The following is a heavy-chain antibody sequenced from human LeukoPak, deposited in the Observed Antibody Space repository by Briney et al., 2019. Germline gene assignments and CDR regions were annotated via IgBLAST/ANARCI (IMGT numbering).Heavy chain of an antibody. D-gene: IGHD2-2*01. CDR1: GFTFSSYG. J-gene: IGHJ4*02. V-gene: IGHV3-33*03. CDR2: IWYDGSNK. Sequence: GRSLRLSCAASGFTFSSYGVHWVRQAPGKGLEWVAVIWYDGSNKYYADSVKGRFTISRDNAKNSLYLQMNSLRAEDTAVYYCASSHDDLLVVPAAMTYWGQGTLVTVSS. CDR3: ASSHDDLLVVPAAMTY.